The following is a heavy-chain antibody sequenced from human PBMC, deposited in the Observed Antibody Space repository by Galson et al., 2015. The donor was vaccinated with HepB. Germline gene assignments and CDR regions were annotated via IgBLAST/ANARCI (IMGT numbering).Heavy chain of an antibody. V-gene: IGHV3-23*01. CDR2: ISGSGGST. Sequence: CAASGFTFSSYAMSWVRQAPGKGLEWVSAISGSGGSTYYADSVKGRFTISRDNSKNTLYLQMNSLRAEDTAVYYCAKDGDGSGWYSDYWGQGTLVTVSS. J-gene: IGHJ4*02. CDR3: AKDGDGSGWYSDY. CDR1: GFTFSSYA. D-gene: IGHD6-19*01.